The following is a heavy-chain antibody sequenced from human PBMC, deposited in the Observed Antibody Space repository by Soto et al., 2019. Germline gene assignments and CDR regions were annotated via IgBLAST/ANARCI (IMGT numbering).Heavy chain of an antibody. CDR2: IYFSGST. CDR3: AREKVGFCSVGSCSPPGGYYSGTDV. J-gene: IGHJ6*02. D-gene: IGHD2-15*01. Sequence: PSETLSLTRTVSGGSIRSYYWSWIRQPPGKGLEWIGYIYFSGSTNYNPSLKSRVTISVDTSKNQFSLKLTSVTAADTAVYYCAREKVGFCSVGSCSPPGGYYSGTDVWGQGPTVTVSS. CDR1: GGSIRSYY. V-gene: IGHV4-59*01.